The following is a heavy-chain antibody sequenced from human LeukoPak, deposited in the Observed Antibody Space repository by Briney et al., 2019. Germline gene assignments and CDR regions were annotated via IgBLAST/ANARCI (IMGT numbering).Heavy chain of an antibody. CDR1: DYSISISRGYY. D-gene: IGHD2-2*01. CDR3: ARTETNTSWSPDFDS. J-gene: IGHJ4*02. CDR2: INHSGRT. V-gene: IGHV4-38-2*02. Sequence: SETLSLTCTVSDYSISISRGYYWAWIRQPPGKGLEWIGEINHSGRTNYNPSLKSRVTISVDTSKNQFSLKVTSVTAADTAVYYCARTETNTSWSPDFDSWGQGTLVTVSS.